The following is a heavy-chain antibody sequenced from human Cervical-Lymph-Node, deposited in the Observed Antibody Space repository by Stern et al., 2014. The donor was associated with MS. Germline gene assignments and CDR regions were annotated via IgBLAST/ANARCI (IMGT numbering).Heavy chain of an antibody. V-gene: IGHV3-33*01. D-gene: IGHD6-13*01. CDR3: ASAYSSSHYYFDY. J-gene: IGHJ4*02. Sequence: QVQLVQSGGGVVQPGRSLRLSCAASGFSFSSYAMHWVRQAPGKGLEWVGLIWYDGSNPYYADSVTGRFTISRDNFKNTLYLQMNSLRAEDTAVYYCASAYSSSHYYFDYWGQGTLVTVSS. CDR1: GFSFSSYA. CDR2: IWYDGSNP.